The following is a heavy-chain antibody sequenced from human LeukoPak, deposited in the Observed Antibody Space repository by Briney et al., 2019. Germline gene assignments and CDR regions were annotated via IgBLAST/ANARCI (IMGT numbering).Heavy chain of an antibody. CDR1: GGTFSSYA. CDR2: IIPIFGTA. J-gene: IGHJ5*02. D-gene: IGHD1-26*01. V-gene: IGHV1-69*13. CDR3: ARDSQREINWFDP. Sequence: SVKVSCKASGGTFSSYAISWVRQAPGQGLEWMGGIIPIFGTANYARKFQGRVTITADESTSTAYMELSSLRSEDTAVYYCARDSQREINWFDPWGQGTLVTVSS.